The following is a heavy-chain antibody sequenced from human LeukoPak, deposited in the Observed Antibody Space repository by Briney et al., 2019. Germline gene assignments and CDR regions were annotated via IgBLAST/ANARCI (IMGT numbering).Heavy chain of an antibody. V-gene: IGHV3-48*02. CDR2: ISSSSXTI. J-gene: IGHJ4*01. Sequence: GGSLRLSCAAXGXXXXDYSMXXXXXAPGXGLEWVSFISSSSXTIYYADSVKGRFTISRDNAKNSLYLQMNSLRDEDXAVXHXARGGYNYEGYWGXGTLVTVSS. CDR1: GXXXXDYS. D-gene: IGHD5-18*01. CDR3: ARGGYNYEGY.